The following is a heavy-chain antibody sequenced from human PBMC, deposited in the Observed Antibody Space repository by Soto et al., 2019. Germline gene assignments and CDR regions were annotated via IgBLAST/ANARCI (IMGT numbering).Heavy chain of an antibody. V-gene: IGHV3-23*01. CDR2: ISGSDDST. D-gene: IGHD6-6*01. CDR3: AKRSSSSTFDY. Sequence: EVQLLESGGGLLQPGESLRLSCAASGFTFSSYAMSWVRQAPGKGLEWVSVISGSDDSTYYADSVKGRFTISRDNSKNTRYLQMNSLRAEDTAVYYCAKRSSSSTFDYWGQGTLVTVSS. CDR1: GFTFSSYA. J-gene: IGHJ4*02.